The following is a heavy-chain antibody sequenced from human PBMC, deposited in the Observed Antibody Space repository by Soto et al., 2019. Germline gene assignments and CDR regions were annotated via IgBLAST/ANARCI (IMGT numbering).Heavy chain of an antibody. CDR1: GGTFSSYT. CDR2: IIPILGIA. D-gene: IGHD3-3*01. Sequence: QVQLVQSGAEVKKPGSSVKVSCKASGGTFSSYTISWVRQAPGQGLEWMGRIIPILGIANYAQKFQGRVTITADKSTSTAYMELSSLRSEDTAVYYCSYELEYDAFEIWGQGTMVTVSS. V-gene: IGHV1-69*02. CDR3: SYELEYDAFEI. J-gene: IGHJ3*02.